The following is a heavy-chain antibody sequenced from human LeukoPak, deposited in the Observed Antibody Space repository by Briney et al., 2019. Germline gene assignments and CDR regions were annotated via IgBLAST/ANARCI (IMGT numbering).Heavy chain of an antibody. J-gene: IGHJ5*02. Sequence: ASVKVSCKASGGTFARYALHWVRQAPGQRLEWMGWINAGNGNTKYSQKFQGRVTITRDTSASTAYMELSSLRSEDTAVYYCARDHYSSSWYPGDWFDPWGQGTLVTVSS. CDR1: GGTFARYA. V-gene: IGHV1-3*01. CDR2: INAGNGNT. CDR3: ARDHYSSSWYPGDWFDP. D-gene: IGHD6-13*01.